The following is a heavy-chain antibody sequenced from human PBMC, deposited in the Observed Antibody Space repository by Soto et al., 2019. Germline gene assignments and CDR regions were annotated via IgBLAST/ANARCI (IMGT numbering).Heavy chain of an antibody. CDR2: IWYDGSEK. J-gene: IGHJ4*02. CDR3: ARSRETFDY. Sequence: QVQLVESGGGVVQPGRSLRLSCAASGFTFSNFGMHWVRQAPGKGLEWVAFIWYDGSEKYNADSVQGRFTISRDNSKNTLYLQMNILRAEDTAIYYCARSRETFDYWGQGTLVTVSS. V-gene: IGHV3-33*01. D-gene: IGHD1-26*01. CDR1: GFTFSNFG.